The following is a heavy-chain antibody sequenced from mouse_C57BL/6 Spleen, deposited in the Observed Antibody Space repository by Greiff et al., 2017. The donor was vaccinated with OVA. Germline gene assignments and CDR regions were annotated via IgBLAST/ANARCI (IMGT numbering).Heavy chain of an antibody. V-gene: IGHV1-50*01. CDR3: ASYGSSHLDY. J-gene: IGHJ2*01. CDR2: IDPSDSYT. CDR1: GYTFTSYW. D-gene: IGHD1-1*01. Sequence: QVQLQQPGAELVKPGASVKLSCKASGYTFTSYWMQWVKQRPGQGLEWIGEIDPSDSYTNYNQKFKGKATLTVDTSSSPAYMQLSSLTSEDSAVYYCASYGSSHLDYWGQGTTLTVSS.